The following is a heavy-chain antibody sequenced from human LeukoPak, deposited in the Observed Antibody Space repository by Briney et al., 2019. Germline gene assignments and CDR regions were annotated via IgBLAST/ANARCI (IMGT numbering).Heavy chain of an antibody. J-gene: IGHJ4*02. Sequence: EASVKVSCKASGYTFTSYGISWVRQAPGQGLEWMGWISAYNGNTNYAQKLQGRVTMTTDTSTSTAYVELRSLRSDDTAVYYCAREECSIGVCYPSGYWGQGTLVTVSS. V-gene: IGHV1-18*01. D-gene: IGHD2-8*01. CDR2: ISAYNGNT. CDR1: GYTFTSYG. CDR3: AREECSIGVCYPSGY.